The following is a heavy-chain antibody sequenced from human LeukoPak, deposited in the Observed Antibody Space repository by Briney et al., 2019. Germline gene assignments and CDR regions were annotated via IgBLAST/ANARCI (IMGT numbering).Heavy chain of an antibody. Sequence: SETLSLTCTVSGGSISSGSYYWSWIRQPAGKGLEWIGRIYTSGSTNYNPSLKSRVAISVDTSKNQFSLKLSSVTAADTAVYYCAGYPLDKQFLPDYFDYWGQGTLVTVSS. D-gene: IGHD3/OR15-3a*01. CDR2: IYTSGST. CDR3: AGYPLDKQFLPDYFDY. CDR1: GGSISSGSYY. J-gene: IGHJ4*02. V-gene: IGHV4-61*02.